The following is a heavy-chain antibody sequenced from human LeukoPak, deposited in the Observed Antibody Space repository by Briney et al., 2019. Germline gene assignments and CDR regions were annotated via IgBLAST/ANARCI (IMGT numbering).Heavy chain of an antibody. D-gene: IGHD5-18*01. J-gene: IGHJ4*02. Sequence: TPSETLSLTCTVSGGSISSYYWSWIRQPPGKGLEWIGYIYYSGSTNYNPSLKSRVTISVDTSKNQFSLKLSSVTAADTAVYYCARMPRYSYGYLVNWGQGTLVTVSS. V-gene: IGHV4-59*08. CDR1: GGSISSYY. CDR2: IYYSGST. CDR3: ARMPRYSYGYLVN.